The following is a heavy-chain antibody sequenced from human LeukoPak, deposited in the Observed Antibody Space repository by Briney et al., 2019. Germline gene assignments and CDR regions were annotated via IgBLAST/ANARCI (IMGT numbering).Heavy chain of an antibody. D-gene: IGHD1-14*01. CDR1: GFTFSSYA. J-gene: IGHJ4*02. Sequence: GGSLRLSCAASGFTFSSYAMSWVRQTPGKGLEWVSAINGNGVGTFYAGSVVGRFTISRDNSKNTLYLQMSSLRVEDTAVYYCAKYPLAGGNPDYWGQGTLVTVPS. CDR3: AKYPLAGGNPDY. V-gene: IGHV3-23*01. CDR2: INGNGVGT.